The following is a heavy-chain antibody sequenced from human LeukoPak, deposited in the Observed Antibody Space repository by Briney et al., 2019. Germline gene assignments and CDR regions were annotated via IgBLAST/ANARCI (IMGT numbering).Heavy chain of an antibody. CDR3: ARPSGSYYSDFDY. Sequence: ASVKVSCKASGYTFTGYYMHWVRQAPGQGLEWMGWINPNSGGTNYAQKFHGRVTMTRDTSISTAYMELSRLRSDDTAVYYCARPSGSYYSDFDYWGQGTLVTVSS. V-gene: IGHV1-2*02. D-gene: IGHD1-26*01. CDR2: INPNSGGT. J-gene: IGHJ4*02. CDR1: GYTFTGYY.